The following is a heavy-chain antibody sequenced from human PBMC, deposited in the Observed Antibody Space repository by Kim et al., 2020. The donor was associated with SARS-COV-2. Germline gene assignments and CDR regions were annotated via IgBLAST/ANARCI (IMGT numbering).Heavy chain of an antibody. J-gene: IGHJ4*02. CDR3: ARRSAFVLMVYAIPYFDY. CDR2: ISSSGSTI. Sequence: GGSLRLSCAASGFTFSDYYMSWIRQAPGKGLEWVSYISSSGSTIYYADPVKGRCTISRDNAKNSLYPQMNSLRAEDTAVYYCARRSAFVLMVYAIPYFDYWAQGTLVRVSS. V-gene: IGHV3-11*01. D-gene: IGHD2-8*01. CDR1: GFTFSDYY.